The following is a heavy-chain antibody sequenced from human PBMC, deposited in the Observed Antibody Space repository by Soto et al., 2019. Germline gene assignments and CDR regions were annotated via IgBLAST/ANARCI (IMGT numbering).Heavy chain of an antibody. D-gene: IGHD6-13*01. CDR1: GFTFSSYG. CDR3: ARVPSVIAAAGTGYYYYYGMDV. CDR2: IWYDGNNK. V-gene: IGHV3-33*01. J-gene: IGHJ6*02. Sequence: QVQLVESGGGVVQPGRSLRLSCAASGFTFSSYGMHWVRQAPGKGLEWVAVIWYDGNNKYYADSVKGRFTISRDNSKNPLYLQMNSLRAEDTAVYYCARVPSVIAAAGTGYYYYYGMDVWGQGTTVTVSS.